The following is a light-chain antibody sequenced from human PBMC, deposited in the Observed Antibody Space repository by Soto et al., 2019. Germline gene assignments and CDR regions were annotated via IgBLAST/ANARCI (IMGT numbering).Light chain of an antibody. Sequence: EIVMTQSPATLSVSPGERATLSCRASQSIGSNVAWYQQKPGQAPRLLIYNASSRATGIPDRFSGSGSGTDFTLTISRLEPEDFAVYYCQQYGNSRGTFGQGTKVDIK. V-gene: IGKV3-20*01. J-gene: IGKJ1*01. CDR2: NAS. CDR3: QQYGNSRGT. CDR1: QSIGSN.